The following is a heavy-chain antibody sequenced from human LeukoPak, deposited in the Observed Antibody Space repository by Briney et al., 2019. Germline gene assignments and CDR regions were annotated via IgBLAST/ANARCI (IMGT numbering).Heavy chain of an antibody. Sequence: PGGSLRLSCAASGFTFSSYAMSWVRQAPGKGVEGVSAISGSGGSTYYADSVKGRFTISRDNSKNTLYLQMNSLRAEDTAVYYCTSPPIVVGRGYYFDYWGQGTLVTVSS. CDR3: TSPPIVVGRGYYFDY. CDR2: ISGSGGST. CDR1: GFTFSSYA. J-gene: IGHJ4*02. D-gene: IGHD3-22*01. V-gene: IGHV3-23*01.